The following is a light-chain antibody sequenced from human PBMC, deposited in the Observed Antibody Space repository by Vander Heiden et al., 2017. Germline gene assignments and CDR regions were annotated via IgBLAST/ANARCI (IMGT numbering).Light chain of an antibody. CDR1: QNVKGY. Sequence: DIQIPHSPSSLSASIRDRITITCRASQNVKGYLYWYQQKAGKAPKLLVSVSTNLQSGVPSRFSGSGSEIDFTLTIDGLQLEDLATYYCQQSYSIPRTFGGGTKVEIK. J-gene: IGKJ4*01. V-gene: IGKV1-39*01. CDR2: VST. CDR3: QQSYSIPRT.